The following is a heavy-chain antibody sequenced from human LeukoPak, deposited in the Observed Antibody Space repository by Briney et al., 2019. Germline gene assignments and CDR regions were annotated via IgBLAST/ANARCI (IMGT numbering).Heavy chain of an antibody. CDR2: IYYSGST. CDR3: AGEDSYGSGFDY. V-gene: IGHV4-59*01. J-gene: IGHJ4*02. CDR1: GGSISSYY. Sequence: SETLCLTCTASGGSISSYYWSWIRQPPGKGLEWIGYIYYSGSTNYNPSLKSRVTISVDTSKNQFSLKLSSVTAADTAVYYCAGEDSYGSGFDYWGQGTLVTVSS. D-gene: IGHD5-18*01.